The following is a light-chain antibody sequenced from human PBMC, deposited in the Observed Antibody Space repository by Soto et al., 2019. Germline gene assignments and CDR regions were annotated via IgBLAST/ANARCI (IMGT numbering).Light chain of an antibody. Sequence: DIQMTQSPSSLSASVGDKITITCRASQSISRYLNWYQQKPGKPPNLLIYAASNLQSGVPSRFSGSGFGTVFTLTISSLQPEDFATYHCQHSYTSPFTFGPGTKVDIK. V-gene: IGKV1-39*01. CDR2: AAS. J-gene: IGKJ3*01. CDR3: QHSYTSPFT. CDR1: QSISRY.